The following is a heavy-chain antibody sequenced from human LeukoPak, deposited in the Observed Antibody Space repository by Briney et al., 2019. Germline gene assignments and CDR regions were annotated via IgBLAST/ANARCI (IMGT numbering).Heavy chain of an antibody. J-gene: IGHJ4*02. V-gene: IGHV3-15*01. CDR2: IKSKTDGGTT. CDR3: ARDFQVPWFGELPAPFDY. CDR1: GFTFSNAW. Sequence: GGSLRLSCAASGFTFSNAWMSWVRQAPGKGLEWVGRIKSKTDGGTTDYAAPVKDRFTISRDDPKNTVYLQMNSLRTEDAAVYYCARDFQVPWFGELPAPFDYWGQGTLVTVSS. D-gene: IGHD3-10*01.